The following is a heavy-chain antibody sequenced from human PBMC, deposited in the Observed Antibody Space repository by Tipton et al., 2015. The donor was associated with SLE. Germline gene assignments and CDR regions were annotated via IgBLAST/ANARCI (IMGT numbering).Heavy chain of an antibody. J-gene: IGHJ5*02. V-gene: IGHV6-1*01. CDR3: ARQRGYNYGLYNWFDP. D-gene: IGHD3/OR15-3a*01. CDR1: GDSVSSNSVG. CDR2: TYYRSKWYS. Sequence: GLVKPSQTLSVTCAISGDSVSSNSVGWHWIRQSPSRGLEWLGRTYYRSKWYSDYAVSVKSRMTINPDTSKNQFSLKLNSVTAADTAVYYCARQRGYNYGLYNWFDPWGQGTLVTVSS.